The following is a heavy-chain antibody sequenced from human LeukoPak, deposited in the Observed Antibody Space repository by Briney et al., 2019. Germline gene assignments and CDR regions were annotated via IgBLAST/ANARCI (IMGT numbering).Heavy chain of an antibody. D-gene: IGHD2-21*02. Sequence: GGSLRLSCVASGFTLRSYVMNWVRQTPGKGLEWVSSISGSGDSTFYADSVKGRFSIFRDNSKNTLYLQVNGLRTEDTAVYYCAKDRLLNCRGDCYIFDYWGQGTVVTVSS. J-gene: IGHJ4*02. CDR2: ISGSGDST. CDR3: AKDRLLNCRGDCYIFDY. CDR1: GFTLRSYV. V-gene: IGHV3-23*01.